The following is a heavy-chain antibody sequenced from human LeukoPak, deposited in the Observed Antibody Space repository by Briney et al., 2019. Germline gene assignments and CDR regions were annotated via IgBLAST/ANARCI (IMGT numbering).Heavy chain of an antibody. D-gene: IGHD3-3*01. CDR2: IKQDGSEK. CDR1: GFTFSSYW. J-gene: IGHJ6*02. Sequence: GGSLRLSCAASGFTFSSYWMSWVRQAPGKGLEWVAKIKQDGSEKYYVDSVEGRFTISRDNAKNPLYLQMNSLRAEDTAVYYCARGGGILRFLEWLSSRGMDVWGQGTTVTVSS. V-gene: IGHV3-7*01. CDR3: ARGGGILRFLEWLSSRGMDV.